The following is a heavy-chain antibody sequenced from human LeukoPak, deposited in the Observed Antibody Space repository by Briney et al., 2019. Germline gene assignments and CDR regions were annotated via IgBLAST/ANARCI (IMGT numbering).Heavy chain of an antibody. V-gene: IGHV3-64*02. CDR3: AREGGGSGLWYYDL. CDR1: GFTFGSYS. Sequence: GGSLRLSCAASGFTFGSYSMHWVRQAPGKGPEFVSVIGGDGLTTFYADSVKDRFTISRDNSKSTLYLEMGSLRAEDMAVYYCAREGGGSGLWYYDLWGRGTLVTVSS. CDR2: IGGDGLTT. J-gene: IGHJ2*01. D-gene: IGHD1-26*01.